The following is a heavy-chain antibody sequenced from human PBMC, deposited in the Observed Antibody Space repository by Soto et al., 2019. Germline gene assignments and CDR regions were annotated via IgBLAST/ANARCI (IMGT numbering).Heavy chain of an antibody. D-gene: IGHD1-20*01. V-gene: IGHV3-23*01. J-gene: IGHJ4*02. Sequence: EVQLLDSGVGLVQPGGSLRLSCAASVFTFSSYAMSWVRQAPGKGLEWVSAISGSGGSTYYAGSVKGRFAISRDNSKNTVYLQMNSLRAEDTAVCYCVRSSWNDQNFEYWGQGTLVTVSS. CDR1: VFTFSSYA. CDR2: ISGSGGST. CDR3: VRSSWNDQNFEY.